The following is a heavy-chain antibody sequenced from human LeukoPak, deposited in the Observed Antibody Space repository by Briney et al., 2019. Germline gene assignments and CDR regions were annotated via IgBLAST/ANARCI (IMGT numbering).Heavy chain of an antibody. V-gene: IGHV3-48*01. D-gene: IGHD2-21*02. CDR3: ARDLGGGDCNFDY. Sequence: GGSLRLSCAASGFTFSSYSMNWVRQAPGKGLEWVSYISSSSSTTYYADSVKGRFTISRDNAKNSLYLQMNSLRAEDTAVYYCARDLGGGDCNFDYWGQGTLVTVSS. CDR2: ISSSSSTT. CDR1: GFTFSSYS. J-gene: IGHJ4*02.